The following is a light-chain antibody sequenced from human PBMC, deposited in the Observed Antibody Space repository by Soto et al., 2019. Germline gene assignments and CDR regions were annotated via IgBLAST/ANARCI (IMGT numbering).Light chain of an antibody. Sequence: QSVLTQPASVSGSPGQAITISCTGTSSDVGTYKLVSWYQLHPGKAPKLMIYEGSKRPAGVSGRFSGSKSGSTASLTISGLQADDEADYYCCSYAGSGTFWVFGTGTKLT. CDR1: SSDVGTYKL. J-gene: IGLJ1*01. CDR2: EGS. CDR3: CSYAGSGTFWV. V-gene: IGLV2-23*03.